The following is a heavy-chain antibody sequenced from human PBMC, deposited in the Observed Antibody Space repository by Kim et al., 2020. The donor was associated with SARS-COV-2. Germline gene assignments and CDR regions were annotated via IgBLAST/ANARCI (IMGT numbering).Heavy chain of an antibody. V-gene: IGHV3-23*01. D-gene: IGHD3-16*01. CDR1: GFAFSSYA. CDR3: AKVFSSDFVWVRYFDY. J-gene: IGHJ4*02. Sequence: GGSLRLSCAASGFAFSSYAVSWVRQAPGKGLEWVSSISGSGGGTYYEDSVKGRLTISRDNSRNTVSLQMNILRADDTAIYYCAKVFSSDFVWVRYFDYWGQGTLVTVSS. CDR2: ISGSGGGT.